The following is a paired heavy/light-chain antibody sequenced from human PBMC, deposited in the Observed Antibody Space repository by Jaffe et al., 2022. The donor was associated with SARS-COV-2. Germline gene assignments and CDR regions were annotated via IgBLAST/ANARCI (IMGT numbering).Heavy chain of an antibody. CDR2: IWYDGSNK. CDR3: ARDLGIYDYVWGESYYYGMDV. D-gene: IGHD3-16*01. J-gene: IGHJ6*02. CDR1: GFTFSSYG. Sequence: QVQLVESGGGVVQPGRSLRLSCAASGFTFSSYGMHWVRQAPGKGLEWVAVIWYDGSNKYYADSVKGRFTISRDNSKNTLYLQMNSLRAEDTAVYYCARDLGIYDYVWGESYYYGMDVWGQGTTVTVSS. V-gene: IGHV3-33*01.
Light chain of an antibody. CDR3: MQALQTPREYT. J-gene: IGKJ2*01. CDR2: LGS. V-gene: IGKV2-28*01. Sequence: DIVMTQSPLSLPVTPGEPASISCRSSQSLLHSNGYNYLDWYLQKPGQSPQLLIYLGSNRASGVPDRFSGSGSGTDFTLKISRVEAEDVGVYYCMQALQTPREYTFGQGTKLEIK. CDR1: QSLLHSNGYNY.